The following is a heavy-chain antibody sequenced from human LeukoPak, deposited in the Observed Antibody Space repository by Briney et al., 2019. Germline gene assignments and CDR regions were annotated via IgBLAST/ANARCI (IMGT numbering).Heavy chain of an antibody. CDR1: GYTFTDYY. J-gene: IGHJ4*02. CDR3: ARANFLYCSSTTCLFDY. Sequence: ASVRVSCKASGYTFTDYYMHWVRQAPGQGFEWMGWINPNDGDTNYAQKFQGRVTMTRDTSISTAHMEMSRLRSDDTAVYYCARANFLYCSSTTCLFDYWGQGTLVTVSS. D-gene: IGHD2-2*01. CDR2: INPNDGDT. V-gene: IGHV1-2*02.